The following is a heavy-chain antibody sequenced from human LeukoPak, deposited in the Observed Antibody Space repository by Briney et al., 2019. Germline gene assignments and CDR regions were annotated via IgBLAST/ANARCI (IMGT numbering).Heavy chain of an antibody. CDR1: GFTFSSYG. V-gene: IGHV3-30*02. D-gene: IGHD5-12*01. Sequence: HPGGSLRLSCAASGFTFSSYGMHWVRQAPGKGLEWVAFIRYDGSNKYYADSVKCRFTISRENSKNTLCRQMQSLRAEDTAVYHCAKGGGYEAQYYYYYLDVWGKGTTVTISS. J-gene: IGHJ6*03. CDR2: IRYDGSNK. CDR3: AKGGGYEAQYYYYYLDV.